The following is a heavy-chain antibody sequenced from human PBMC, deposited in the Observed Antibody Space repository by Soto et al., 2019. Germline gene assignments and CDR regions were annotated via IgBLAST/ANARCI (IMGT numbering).Heavy chain of an antibody. Sequence: EVQLLESGGGLVQPGGSLRLSCAASGFTFGNNARGWVGQAPGRGLEWVSSISGGGAGTYYADSVKGRFTISRDNSKNTLYLQMNSLRVEDTALYYCAKDVYCSGGSCFSDFDYWGQGTLVTVSS. CDR1: GFTFGNNA. V-gene: IGHV3-23*01. CDR3: AKDVYCSGGSCFSDFDY. D-gene: IGHD2-15*01. CDR2: ISGGGAGT. J-gene: IGHJ4*02.